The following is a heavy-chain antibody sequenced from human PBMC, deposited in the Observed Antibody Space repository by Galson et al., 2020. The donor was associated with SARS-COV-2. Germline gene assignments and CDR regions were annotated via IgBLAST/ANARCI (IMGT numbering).Heavy chain of an antibody. J-gene: IGHJ3*02. Sequence: GESLKISCAASGFTFSSYAMHWVRQAPGKGLEWVAVISYDGSNKYYADSVKGRFTISRDNSKNTLYLQMNSLRAEDTAVYYCAREGYYYDSSGYYYVRDAFDIWGQGTMVTVSS. CDR2: ISYDGSNK. CDR1: GFTFSSYA. CDR3: AREGYYYDSSGYYYVRDAFDI. D-gene: IGHD3-22*01. V-gene: IGHV3-30*04.